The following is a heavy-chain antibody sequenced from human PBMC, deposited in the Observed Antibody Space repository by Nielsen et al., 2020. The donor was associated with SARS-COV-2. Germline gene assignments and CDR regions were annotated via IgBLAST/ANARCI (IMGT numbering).Heavy chain of an antibody. CDR2: ISYDGSNK. CDR1: GFMFSPHG. V-gene: IGHV3-30*18. J-gene: IGHJ6*03. Sequence: GGSLRLSCAASGFMFSPHGMHWVRQAPGKGLEWVAVISYDGSNKYYADSVKGRFTISRDNSKNTLYLQMNSLRAEDTAVYYCAKDFSYYYYMDVWGKGTTVTVSS. CDR3: AKDFSYYYYMDV.